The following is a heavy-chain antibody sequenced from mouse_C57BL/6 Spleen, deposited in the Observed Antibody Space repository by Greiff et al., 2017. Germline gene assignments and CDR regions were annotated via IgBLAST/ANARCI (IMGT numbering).Heavy chain of an antibody. CDR1: GYTFTNYW. CDR3: IRAPKGYCDV. D-gene: IGHD1-1*01. CDR2: IYPGGGST. V-gene: IGHV1-63*01. J-gene: IGHJ1*03. Sequence: QVQLQQSGAELVRPGASVKLSCQASGYTFTNYWIDWAQQRPGHGLEWIGVIYPGGGSTNYNEQFKGKATLTADTSSTPAYMQCSSLTSEDSAVYYGIRAPKGYCDVGGTGTTVTVAS.